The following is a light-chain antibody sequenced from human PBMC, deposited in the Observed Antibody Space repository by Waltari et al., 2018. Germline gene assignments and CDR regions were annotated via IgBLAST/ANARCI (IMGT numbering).Light chain of an antibody. CDR1: QSVSTN. CDR3: QQYNNWPPLFT. V-gene: IGKV3-15*01. CDR2: GAS. J-gene: IGKJ3*01. Sequence: IVMTQSPATLSVSPGERATRSCRAGQSVSTNLAWYQQKPGQAPRLLIYGASARATGVPARFSGSGSGTEFTLTISSLQSEDFAVYYCQQYNNWPPLFTFGPGTKVDI.